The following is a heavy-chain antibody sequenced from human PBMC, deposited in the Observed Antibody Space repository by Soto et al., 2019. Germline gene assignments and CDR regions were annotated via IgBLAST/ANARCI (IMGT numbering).Heavy chain of an antibody. Sequence: ASVKVSCKASGGTFSSYTISWVRQAPGQGLEWMGRIIPILGIANYAQKFQGRVTITADKSTSTAYMELSSLRSEDTAVYYCARDHEMVRGVIMGDLGAFDIWGQGTMVTVSS. J-gene: IGHJ3*02. V-gene: IGHV1-69*04. CDR1: GGTFSSYT. D-gene: IGHD3-10*01. CDR3: ARDHEMVRGVIMGDLGAFDI. CDR2: IIPILGIA.